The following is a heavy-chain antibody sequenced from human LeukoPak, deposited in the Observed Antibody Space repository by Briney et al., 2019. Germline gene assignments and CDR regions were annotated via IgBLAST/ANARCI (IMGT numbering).Heavy chain of an antibody. CDR2: IRYDGSNK. CDR1: GFTFSSYG. V-gene: IGHV3-30*02. D-gene: IGHD3-22*01. CDR3: AKAQYYYDTSGVYYFDY. J-gene: IGHJ4*02. Sequence: GGSLRLSCAASGFTFSSYGMHWVRQAPGKGLEWVTFIRYDGSNKYYAESVKGRFTISRDNSKNTLYLQMNSLRGEDTAVYYCAKAQYYYDTSGVYYFDYWGQGTLVTLSS.